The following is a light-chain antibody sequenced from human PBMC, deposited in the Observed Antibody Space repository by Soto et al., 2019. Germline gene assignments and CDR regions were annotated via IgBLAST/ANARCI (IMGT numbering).Light chain of an antibody. Sequence: DIVMTQSPLPLPVTPGEPASISCRSSQSLLHTNGYNYLDWYLQKPGQSPQLLIYFGSNRASGGPDRFSGSGSGTDFTLKISRVEAEDVGVYYCMQNLQAPLTFGGGTKVEIK. J-gene: IGKJ4*01. CDR3: MQNLQAPLT. V-gene: IGKV2-28*01. CDR2: FGS. CDR1: QSLLHTNGYNY.